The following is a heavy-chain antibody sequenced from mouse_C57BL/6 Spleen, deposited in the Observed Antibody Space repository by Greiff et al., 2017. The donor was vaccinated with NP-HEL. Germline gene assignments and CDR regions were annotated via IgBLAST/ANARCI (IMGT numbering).Heavy chain of an antibody. CDR2: ISDGGSYT. V-gene: IGHV5-4*01. CDR1: GFTFSSYA. D-gene: IGHD2-1*01. CDR3: ARDLSYGNYLGY. J-gene: IGHJ2*01. Sequence: EVQVVESGGGLVKPGGSLKLSCAASGFTFSSYAMSWVRQTPEKRLEWVATISDGGSYTYYPDNVKGRFTISRDNAKNNLYLQMSHLKSEDTAMYYCARDLSYGNYLGYWGQGTTLTVSS.